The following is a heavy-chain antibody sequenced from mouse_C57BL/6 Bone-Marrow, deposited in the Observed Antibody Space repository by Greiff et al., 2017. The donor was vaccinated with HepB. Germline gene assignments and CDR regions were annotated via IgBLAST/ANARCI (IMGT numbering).Heavy chain of an antibody. Sequence: EVKVEESGGGLVKPGGSLKLSCAASGFTFSSYAMSWVRQTPEKRLEWVATISDGGSYTYYPDNVKGRFTISRDNAKNNLYLQMSHLKSEDTAMYYCARERVYYYGSSSPWYFDVWGTGTTVTVSS. V-gene: IGHV5-4*01. CDR3: ARERVYYYGSSSPWYFDV. CDR1: GFTFSSYA. J-gene: IGHJ1*03. CDR2: ISDGGSYT. D-gene: IGHD1-1*01.